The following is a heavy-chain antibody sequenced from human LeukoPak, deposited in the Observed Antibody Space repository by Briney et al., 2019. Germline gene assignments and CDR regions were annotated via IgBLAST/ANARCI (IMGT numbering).Heavy chain of an antibody. J-gene: IGHJ4*02. Sequence: ASVKVSCKASGDTFNDYTFSWVRQAPGQGLGWMGRIMPFLDVANYAPKFQGRVTLTADKSTSTTYMELSDLKSEDTAVYYRARDHCSGGSCHGGHWGQGTLVTVSS. CDR2: IMPFLDVA. CDR1: GDTFNDYT. CDR3: ARDHCSGGSCHGGH. D-gene: IGHD2-15*01. V-gene: IGHV1-69*04.